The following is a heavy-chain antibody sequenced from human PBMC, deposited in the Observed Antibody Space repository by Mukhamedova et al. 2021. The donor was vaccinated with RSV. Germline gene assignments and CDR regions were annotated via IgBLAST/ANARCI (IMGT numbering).Heavy chain of an antibody. CDR3: ARGNWGSRADAFDI. V-gene: IGHV4-61*02. CDR2: GT. Sequence: GTNYNPSLKSRVTISVDTSKNQFSLKLSSVTAADTAVYYCARGNWGSRADAFDIWGQGTMVTVSS. D-gene: IGHD7-27*01. J-gene: IGHJ3*02.